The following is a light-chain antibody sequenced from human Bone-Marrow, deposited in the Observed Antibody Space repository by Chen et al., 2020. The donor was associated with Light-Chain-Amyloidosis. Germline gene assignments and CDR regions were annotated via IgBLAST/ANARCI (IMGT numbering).Light chain of an antibody. Sequence: EIVLTQSPGTLSLSPGEGANLSCRASQTISSNHLTWYQQKFGQAPRLLIYGSSSRATGIPDRFTGSGSGTDFTLTINRLGPEDFAMYYCQQYGTSPLTFGGGTKVEIK. CDR3: QQYGTSPLT. CDR2: GSS. J-gene: IGKJ4*01. V-gene: IGKV3-20*01. CDR1: QTISSNH.